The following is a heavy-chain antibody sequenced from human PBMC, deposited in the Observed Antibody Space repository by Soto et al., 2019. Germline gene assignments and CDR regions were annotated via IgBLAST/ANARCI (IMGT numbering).Heavy chain of an antibody. D-gene: IGHD6-19*01. V-gene: IGHV3-23*01. Sequence: EVQLLESGGGLVQPGGSLRLSCAASGFTFSSCAMGWVRQAPGKGLEWVSEISGSYATNYADSVKGRFTISRDNSKNTLYLQLNSLRAEDTAIYYCAKGWIAVAGLFDYWGQGTLVTVSS. CDR2: ISGSYAT. CDR3: AKGWIAVAGLFDY. CDR1: GFTFSSCA. J-gene: IGHJ4*02.